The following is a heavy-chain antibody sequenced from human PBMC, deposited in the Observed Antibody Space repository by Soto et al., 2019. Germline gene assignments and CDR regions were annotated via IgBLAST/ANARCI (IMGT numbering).Heavy chain of an antibody. D-gene: IGHD1-26*01. J-gene: IGHJ5*02. V-gene: IGHV4-30-2*01. Sequence: QLQLQESGSGLVKPSQTLSLTCAVSGGSISSGGYSWIWIRQPPGKGLEWIGYIYHSGSTYYSPSPQXRXTXSXXRHKNQSSLKLSSVTAADPAVYYCASRPSGSGFDPWGQGTLVTVSS. CDR2: IYHSGST. CDR3: ASRPSGSGFDP. CDR1: GGSISSGGYS.